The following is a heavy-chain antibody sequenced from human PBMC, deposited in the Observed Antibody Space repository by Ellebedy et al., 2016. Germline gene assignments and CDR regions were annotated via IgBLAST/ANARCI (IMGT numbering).Heavy chain of an antibody. CDR3: AKDLEGGLEWSQSAFDY. V-gene: IGHV3-9*01. CDR2: ITWNSDRV. J-gene: IGHJ4*02. CDR1: GFTFDDYA. D-gene: IGHD3-3*01. Sequence: SLKISCAASGFTFDDYAMHWVRPVPGKGLEWVSGITWNSDRVAYGDSVKGRFTISRDNTKKSLFLQMNSLRPADTALYYCAKDLEGGLEWSQSAFDYWGQGTLVTVSS.